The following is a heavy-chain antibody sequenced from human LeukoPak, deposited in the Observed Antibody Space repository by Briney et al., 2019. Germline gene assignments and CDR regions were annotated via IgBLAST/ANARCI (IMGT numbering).Heavy chain of an antibody. CDR1: GFTFSSYW. CDR3: AKNYYGSGSYYDY. J-gene: IGHJ4*02. CDR2: IQHDGSDQ. Sequence: GGSLRLSCAASGFTFSSYWMNWLRQAPGKGLEWVANIQHDGSDQYYEDSVKGRFTISRDNAKDSLFLQMNSLRAEDTAVYYCAKNYYGSGSYYDYWGQGTLVTVSS. D-gene: IGHD3-10*01. V-gene: IGHV3-7*03.